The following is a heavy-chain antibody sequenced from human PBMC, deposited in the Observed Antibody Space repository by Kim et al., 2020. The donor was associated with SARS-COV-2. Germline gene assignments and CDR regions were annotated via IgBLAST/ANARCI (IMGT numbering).Heavy chain of an antibody. J-gene: IGHJ5*02. CDR3: GRHAVDIVVVVAFPGWFDP. CDR2: IYYSGST. D-gene: IGHD2-15*01. V-gene: IGHV4-39*01. CDR1: GGSISSSSYY. Sequence: SETLSLTCTVSGGSISSSSYYWGWIRQPPGKGLEWIGSIYYSGSTYYNPSLKSRVTISVDTSKNQFSLKLSSVTAADTAVYYCGRHAVDIVVVVAFPGWFDPWGQGTLVTVSS.